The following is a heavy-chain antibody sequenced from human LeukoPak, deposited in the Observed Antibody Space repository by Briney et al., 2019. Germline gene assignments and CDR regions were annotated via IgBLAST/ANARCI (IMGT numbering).Heavy chain of an antibody. CDR2: IYYSGST. Sequence: PSETLSLTCTVSGGSISSHYWSWIRQPPGKGLEWIGYIYYSGSTYYNPSLKSRITISIDTSKNQFSLKLNSVTAADTAVYYCARDGSGGFNWFDPWGQGTLVTVSS. D-gene: IGHD3-10*01. CDR3: ARDGSGGFNWFDP. CDR1: GGSISSHY. J-gene: IGHJ5*02. V-gene: IGHV4-59*11.